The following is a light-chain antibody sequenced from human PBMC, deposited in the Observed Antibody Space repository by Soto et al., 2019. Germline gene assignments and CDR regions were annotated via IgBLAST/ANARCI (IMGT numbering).Light chain of an antibody. V-gene: IGLV2-14*01. J-gene: IGLJ1*01. CDR3: SSYTSSSTYV. Sequence: QSLLTQPASVSGAPGQSITISCTGTSSYVGGYNYVSWYQQHPGKAPKLMIYDVSNRPSGVSNRFSSSKSGNTASLTISGLQAEDEADYYCSSYTSSSTYVFGTGTKVTVL. CDR1: SSYVGGYNY. CDR2: DVS.